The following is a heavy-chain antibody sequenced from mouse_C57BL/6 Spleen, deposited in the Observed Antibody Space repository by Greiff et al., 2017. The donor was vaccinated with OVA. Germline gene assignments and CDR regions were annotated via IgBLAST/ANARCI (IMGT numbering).Heavy chain of an antibody. CDR1: GYTFTRYW. CDR3: AAFAY. Sequence: QVQLQQSGAELAKPGASVKLSCKASGYTFTRYWMHWVKQRPGQGLDWLGYINPSSGYTKYNQQFTDKATLTADQSSSPAYMQLSSLTYEDSAVYYCAAFAYWGQGTLVTVSA. V-gene: IGHV1-7*01. J-gene: IGHJ3*01. CDR2: INPSSGYT.